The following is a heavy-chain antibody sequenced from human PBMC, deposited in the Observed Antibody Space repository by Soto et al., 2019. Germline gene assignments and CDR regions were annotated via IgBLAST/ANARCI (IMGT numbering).Heavy chain of an antibody. CDR3: AKAFGYSYGHDAFDI. CDR2: ISGSGGST. D-gene: IGHD5-18*01. Sequence: RLSCAASGFTFSSYAMSWVRQAPGKGLEWVSAISGSGGSTYYADSVKGRFTISRDNSKNTLYLQMNSLRAEDTAVYYCAKAFGYSYGHDAFDIWGQGTMVTVSS. J-gene: IGHJ3*02. V-gene: IGHV3-23*01. CDR1: GFTFSSYA.